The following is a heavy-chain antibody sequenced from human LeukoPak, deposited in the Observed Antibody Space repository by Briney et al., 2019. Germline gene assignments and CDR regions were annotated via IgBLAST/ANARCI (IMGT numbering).Heavy chain of an antibody. V-gene: IGHV1-18*01. CDR2: ISAYNGNT. J-gene: IGHJ3*02. CDR3: ARDQSVRLLQTSSTYFKHVFAI. Sequence: ASVNVSYKPSGYTFTNYGISWVRQAPGLGLEWMGWISAYNGNTNYAQKVQGRVTMTTDTSTSTAYMELRSLRFDDTAVYYCARDQSVRLLQTSSTYFKHVFAIWGQGSMVTVSS. D-gene: IGHD6-13*01. CDR1: GYTFTNYG.